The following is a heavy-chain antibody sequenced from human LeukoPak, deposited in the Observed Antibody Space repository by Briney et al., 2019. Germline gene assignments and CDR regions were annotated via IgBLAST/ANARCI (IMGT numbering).Heavy chain of an antibody. V-gene: IGHV3-15*01. J-gene: IGHJ4*02. CDR3: ARWILYSSGSYSDY. Sequence: GGSLRLSCAASGFTFSNTWMSWVRQAPGKGLEWVGRIKSKTDGGTTDYAAPVKGRFTISRDDSKNTLSLQMNSLTTEDTAVYYCARWILYSSGSYSDYWGQGTLVTVSS. CDR1: GFTFSNTW. D-gene: IGHD3-10*01. CDR2: IKSKTDGGTT.